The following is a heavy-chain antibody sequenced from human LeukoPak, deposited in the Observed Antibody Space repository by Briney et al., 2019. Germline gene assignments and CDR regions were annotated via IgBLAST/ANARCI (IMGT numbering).Heavy chain of an antibody. Sequence: GGSLRLSCAASGFTFSRNGMHWVRQAPGKGLEWVAVIADDGRDKHHADSVKGRFTISRDNSKNTLHLQMNSLRAEDTAVYYCANGRTLGYWGQGTLVTVSS. CDR1: GFTFSRNG. CDR2: IADDGRDK. CDR3: ANGRTLGY. J-gene: IGHJ4*02. V-gene: IGHV3-30*18. D-gene: IGHD2/OR15-2a*01.